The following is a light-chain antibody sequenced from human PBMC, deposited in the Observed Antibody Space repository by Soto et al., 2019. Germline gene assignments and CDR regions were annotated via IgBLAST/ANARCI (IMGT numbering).Light chain of an antibody. CDR1: RNLSRNY. V-gene: IGKV3-20*01. Sequence: EIVWTQSTGALSLSPGERATLSCRASRNLSRNYLAWYQQKPGQTPRLLIYDASSRATGIPDRFSGSGSGTDFTLTIIRLEPEDFAVYYCHQYDNSPYTFGQGTKREIK. CDR3: HQYDNSPYT. J-gene: IGKJ2*01. CDR2: DAS.